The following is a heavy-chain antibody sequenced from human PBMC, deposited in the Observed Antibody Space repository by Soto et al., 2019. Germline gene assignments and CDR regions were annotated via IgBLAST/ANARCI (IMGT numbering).Heavy chain of an antibody. J-gene: IGHJ3*01. D-gene: IGHD2-21*02. CDR3: ARDNGGDWGVGAFDF. Sequence: GASVKVSCKASGYTFTSYYMHWVRQAPGQGLEWMGIINPSGGSTSYAQKFQGRVTISRDNAKNSLYLQMNSLRAEDTAVYFCARDNGGDWGVGAFDFWGQGTLVTVSS. V-gene: IGHV1-46*01. CDR2: INPSGGST. CDR1: GYTFTSYY.